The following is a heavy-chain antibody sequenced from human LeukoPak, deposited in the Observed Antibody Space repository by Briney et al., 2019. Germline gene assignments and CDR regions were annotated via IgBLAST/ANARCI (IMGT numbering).Heavy chain of an antibody. Sequence: GGSLRLSCAASGFTFSDYYMSWIRQAPGKGLEWVSYISSSGSTIYYADSVKGRFTISRDNAKNSLYLLMNSLRAEDTAVYYCARDKYYGSGTKNDYWGQGTLVTVSS. D-gene: IGHD3-10*01. CDR1: GFTFSDYY. CDR3: ARDKYYGSGTKNDY. CDR2: ISSSGSTI. V-gene: IGHV3-11*01. J-gene: IGHJ4*02.